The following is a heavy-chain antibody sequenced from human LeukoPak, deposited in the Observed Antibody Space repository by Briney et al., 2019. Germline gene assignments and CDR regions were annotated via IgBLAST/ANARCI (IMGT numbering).Heavy chain of an antibody. CDR2: IRYDGSNK. CDR3: AKDEVVPAARYFDY. V-gene: IGHV3-30*02. Sequence: GGSLRLSCAASGFTFSSYGMHWVRRAPGKGLEWVAFIRYDGSNKYYADSVKGRFTISRDNSKNTLYLQMNSLRAEDTAVYYCAKDEVVPAARYFDYWGQGTLVTVSS. J-gene: IGHJ4*02. CDR1: GFTFSSYG. D-gene: IGHD2-2*01.